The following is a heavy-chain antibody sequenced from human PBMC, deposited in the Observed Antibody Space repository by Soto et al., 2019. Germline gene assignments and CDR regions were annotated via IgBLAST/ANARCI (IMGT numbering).Heavy chain of an antibody. CDR2: IIAYNGKT. D-gene: IGHD1-26*01. CDR3: ERTKKWELNFGMDV. V-gene: IGHV1-18*01. J-gene: IGHJ6*02. Sequence: ASVKVSCKASCDAFTSYGISWVRQSPEQGLEWMGLIIAYNGKTNYAQKLKRRVTMTTDTSTSTAYMELRSVRSDDTAVYYCERTKKWELNFGMDVWGQGTTVAVSS. CDR1: CDAFTSYG.